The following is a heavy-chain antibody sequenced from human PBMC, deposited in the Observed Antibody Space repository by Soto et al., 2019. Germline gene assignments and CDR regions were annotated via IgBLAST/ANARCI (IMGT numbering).Heavy chain of an antibody. CDR2: IIPILDTA. CDR3: ARDSPIGSVFSGYDAIDL. Sequence: QVQLVQSGAEVKEPGSSVKVSCKASGGTFSTSTFTWVRQAPGQGLEWMGRIIPILDTADYAQKFQSSVTITADKSTSTAFMELSSLRSEDTGIYYCARDSPIGSVFSGYDAIDLWGQGTLVTVSP. D-gene: IGHD5-12*01. J-gene: IGHJ4*02. V-gene: IGHV1-69*08. CDR1: GGTFSTST.